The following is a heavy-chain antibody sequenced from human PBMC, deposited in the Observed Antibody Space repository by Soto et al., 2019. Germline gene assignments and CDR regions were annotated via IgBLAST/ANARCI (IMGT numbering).Heavy chain of an antibody. Sequence: GGSLRLSCAASGFSFSSYGMHWVRQAPGRGLEWVTVVSNDGNRKYYGESVKGRFSVSRDNDKDTLYLQMNGLRPEDTGVYYCAKDRRQLSALDMWGQGTTVTVSS. CDR3: AKDRRQLSALDM. V-gene: IGHV3-30*18. J-gene: IGHJ3*02. CDR2: VSNDGNRK. D-gene: IGHD6-6*01. CDR1: GFSFSSYG.